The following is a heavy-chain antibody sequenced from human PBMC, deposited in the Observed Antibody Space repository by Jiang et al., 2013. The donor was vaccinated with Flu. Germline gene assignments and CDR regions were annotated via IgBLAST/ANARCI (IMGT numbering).Heavy chain of an antibody. V-gene: IGHV5-10-1*01. CDR3: ARVGVGATPPNSYYYYGMDV. CDR2: IDPSDSYT. J-gene: IGHJ6*02. CDR1: GYSFTSYW. Sequence: SLRISCKGSGYSFTSYWITWVRQMPGKGLEWMGRIDPSDSYTNYSPSFQGHVTISADKSISTAYLQWSSLKASDTAMHYCARVGVGATPPNSYYYYGMDVWGQGTTVTVSS. D-gene: IGHD1-26*01.